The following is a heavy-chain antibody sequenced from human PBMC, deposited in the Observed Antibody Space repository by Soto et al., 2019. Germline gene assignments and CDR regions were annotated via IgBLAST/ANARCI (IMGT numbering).Heavy chain of an antibody. J-gene: IGHJ6*03. CDR1: GGTFSSYT. D-gene: IGHD2-2*01. Sequence: GAAVKVSCKASGGTFSSYTISWVRQAPGQGLEWMGRIIPILGIANYAQKFQGRVTITADKSTSTAYMELSSLRSEDTAVYYCARGYCSSTSCYYGYYYYYMDFWGKGTTLTVSS. CDR3: ARGYCSSTSCYYGYYYYYMDF. V-gene: IGHV1-69*02. CDR2: IIPILGIA.